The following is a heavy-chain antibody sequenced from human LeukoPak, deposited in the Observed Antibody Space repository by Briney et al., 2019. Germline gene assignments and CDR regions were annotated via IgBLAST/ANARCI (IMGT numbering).Heavy chain of an antibody. CDR3: AREGRYSSGWYYFDY. D-gene: IGHD6-19*01. Sequence: SVKVSCKASGGTFISYAISWVRQAPGQGLEWMGGIIPTFGTANYAQKFQGRVTITADESTSTAYMELSSLRSEDTAVYYCAREGRYSSGWYYFDYWGQGTLVTVSS. CDR2: IIPTFGTA. V-gene: IGHV1-69*13. J-gene: IGHJ4*02. CDR1: GGTFISYA.